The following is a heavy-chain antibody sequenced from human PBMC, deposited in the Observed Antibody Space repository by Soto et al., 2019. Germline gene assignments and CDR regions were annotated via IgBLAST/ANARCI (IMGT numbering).Heavy chain of an antibody. J-gene: IGHJ4*02. D-gene: IGHD3-22*01. CDR1: GFTFSSYA. V-gene: IGHV3-30-3*01. Sequence: GGSLRLSCAASGFTFSSYAMHWVRQAPGKGLEWVAVISYDGSNKYYADSVKGRFTISRDNSKNTLYLQMNSLRAEDTAVYCCARDPHDSSGHVDYWGQGTLVTVSS. CDR2: ISYDGSNK. CDR3: ARDPHDSSGHVDY.